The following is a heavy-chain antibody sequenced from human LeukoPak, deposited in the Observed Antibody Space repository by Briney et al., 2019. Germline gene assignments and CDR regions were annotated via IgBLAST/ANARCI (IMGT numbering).Heavy chain of an antibody. CDR3: ARSQWLRSPFES. V-gene: IGHV4-39*01. D-gene: IGHD5-12*01. Sequence: SETLSLTCTVSGDSISNSRYYWGWIRQPPGKGLEWIGSIYYSGNTYYSPSLKSRVTISVDTSRTQFSLRLTSVTAADSAVYYCARSQWLRSPFESWGQGTLVTVSS. J-gene: IGHJ4*02. CDR2: IYYSGNT. CDR1: GDSISNSRYY.